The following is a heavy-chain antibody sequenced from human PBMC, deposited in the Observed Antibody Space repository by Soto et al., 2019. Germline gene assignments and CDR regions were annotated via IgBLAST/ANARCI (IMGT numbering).Heavy chain of an antibody. V-gene: IGHV1-2*04. CDR2: INPNSGGT. D-gene: IGHD6-6*01. CDR3: ARASLIAARLGRADAFDI. CDR1: GYTFTGYY. Sequence: ASVKVSCKASGYTFTGYYMHWVRQAPGQGLEWMGWINPNSGGTNYAQKFQGWVTMTRDTSISTAYMELSRLRSDDTAVYYCARASLIAARLGRADAFDIWGQGTMVTVSS. J-gene: IGHJ3*02.